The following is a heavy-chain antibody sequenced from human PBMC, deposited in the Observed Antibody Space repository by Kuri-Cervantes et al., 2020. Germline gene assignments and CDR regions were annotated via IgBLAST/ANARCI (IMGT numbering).Heavy chain of an antibody. J-gene: IGHJ4*02. CDR1: GGSVSSGGYY. V-gene: IGHV4-31*03. Sequence: SETLSLTCTVSGGSVSSGGYYWSWIRQHPGKGLEWIGYIYYSGSTYYNPSLKGRVTISVDTSKNQFSLKLSSVTAADTAVYYCARGYSQGPSDFDYWGQGTLVTVSS. D-gene: IGHD5-12*01. CDR3: ARGYSQGPSDFDY. CDR2: IYYSGST.